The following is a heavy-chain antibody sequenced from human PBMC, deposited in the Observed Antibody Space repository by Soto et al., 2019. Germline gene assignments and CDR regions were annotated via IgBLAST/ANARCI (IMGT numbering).Heavy chain of an antibody. CDR2: ISYDGSNK. J-gene: IGHJ6*02. Sequence: GGSLRLSCAASGFTFSSYGMHWVRQAPGKGLEWVAVISYDGSNKYYADSVKGRFTISRDNSKNTLYLQMNSLRAEDTAVYYCARDSGYDLDYYYGMDVWGQGTTVTVSS. D-gene: IGHD5-12*01. CDR1: GFTFSSYG. CDR3: ARDSGYDLDYYYGMDV. V-gene: IGHV3-30*03.